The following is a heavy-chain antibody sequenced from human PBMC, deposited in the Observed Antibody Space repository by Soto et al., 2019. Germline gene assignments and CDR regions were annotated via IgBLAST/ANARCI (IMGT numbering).Heavy chain of an antibody. V-gene: IGHV1-18*01. CDR2: ISAYNGNT. J-gene: IGHJ6*02. CDR1: GYTFTSYG. D-gene: IGHD2-21*02. Sequence: KQTSASVKVSCKASGYTFTSYGISWGRQAPGQGLEWRGWISAYNGNTNYAQKLQGRITMTTDTATSTAYMELRSLRSDDTAVYYWARGVGVTYGMCVWGQGTTFTVSS. CDR3: ARGVGVTYGMCV.